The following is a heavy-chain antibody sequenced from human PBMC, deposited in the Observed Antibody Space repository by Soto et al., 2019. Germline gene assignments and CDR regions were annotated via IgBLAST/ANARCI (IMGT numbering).Heavy chain of an antibody. J-gene: IGHJ4*02. Sequence: PSETLSLTCTVSGISVSTSDYYWGWVRQPPGKGLDWIGNIYYSGSTFYNPSLRSRVTLSVDTSKNQFSLRLNSVTAADTAVYFCAFFLVPASRNSDIDYPGQRXL. CDR2: IYYSGST. CDR1: GISVSTSDYY. CDR3: AFFLVPASRNSDIDY. V-gene: IGHV4-39*01. D-gene: IGHD2-15*01.